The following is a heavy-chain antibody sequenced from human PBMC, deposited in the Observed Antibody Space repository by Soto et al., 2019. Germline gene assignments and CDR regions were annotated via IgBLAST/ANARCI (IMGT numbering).Heavy chain of an antibody. CDR1: GFICSSYD. CDR2: ILVDGRT. Sequence: GGSRRLSCAASGFICSSYDMSWVRQAPGKGLEWVSTILVDGRTFYVDSVKGWFTISRDSSKNTVYLQMNSLTAGDTALYYCAKATATGGGAFDICGQGTMVTVAS. D-gene: IGHD2-8*02. CDR3: AKATATGGGAFDI. V-gene: IGHV3-23*01. J-gene: IGHJ3*02.